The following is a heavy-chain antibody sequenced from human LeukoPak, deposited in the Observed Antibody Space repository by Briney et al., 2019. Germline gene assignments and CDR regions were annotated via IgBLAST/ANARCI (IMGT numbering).Heavy chain of an antibody. Sequence: PSETLSLTCTVSGGSVTSGAYYWSWIRQPADKGLEWIGRIYSSGSTNYNPSLKSRVTISLDTSKNQFSLKLSSVTAADTAVYYCARSSAATRAPFDYWGQGTLVTVSS. CDR2: IYSSGST. CDR1: GGSVTSGAYY. V-gene: IGHV4-61*10. CDR3: ARSSAATRAPFDY. D-gene: IGHD6-13*01. J-gene: IGHJ4*02.